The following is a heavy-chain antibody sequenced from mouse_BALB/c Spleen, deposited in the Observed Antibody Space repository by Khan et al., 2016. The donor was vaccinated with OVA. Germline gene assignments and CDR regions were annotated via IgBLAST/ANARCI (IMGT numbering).Heavy chain of an antibody. J-gene: IGHJ3*01. CDR1: GHTFTSYT. CDR2: INPSNGYT. CDR3: VRDGAYHRNDGWFAY. D-gene: IGHD2-14*01. V-gene: IGHV1-4*01. Sequence: VQLVESGAELARPGASVKMSCKASGHTFTSYTIHWIKKRPGQGLEWIGYINPSNGYTNYNQKFKEKATLTTDKSSTTAYLQLSSLTTYDSAVYTCVRDGAYHRNDGWFAYWGQGTLVTVSA.